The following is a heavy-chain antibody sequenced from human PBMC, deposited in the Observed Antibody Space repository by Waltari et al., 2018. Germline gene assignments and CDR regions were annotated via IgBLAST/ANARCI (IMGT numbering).Heavy chain of an antibody. CDR2: IYSGGST. V-gene: IGHV3-53*01. CDR1: GFTVSSNY. CDR3: ASSREYYYYGMDV. J-gene: IGHJ6*02. D-gene: IGHD1-26*01. Sequence: EVQLVESGGGLIQPGGSLRLSCAASGFTVSSNYMSWVRQAPGKGLEWVSVIYSGGSTYYADSVKGRFTISRDNSKNTMYLQMNSLRAEDTAVYYWASSREYYYYGMDVWGQGTTVTVSS.